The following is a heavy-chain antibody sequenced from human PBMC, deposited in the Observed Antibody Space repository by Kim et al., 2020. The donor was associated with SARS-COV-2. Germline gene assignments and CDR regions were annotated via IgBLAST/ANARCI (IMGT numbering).Heavy chain of an antibody. Sequence: GGSLRLFCTASGFTFSDYFMSWIRQAPGKGLEWVSHITATGYTISYAASVKGRFTISRDNAKNSLYLQMSSLRAEDTALYYCAREVGADWYFDLRGRGT. D-gene: IGHD1-26*01. CDR1: GFTFSDYF. J-gene: IGHJ2*01. CDR2: ITATGYTI. V-gene: IGHV3-11*01. CDR3: AREVGADWYFDL.